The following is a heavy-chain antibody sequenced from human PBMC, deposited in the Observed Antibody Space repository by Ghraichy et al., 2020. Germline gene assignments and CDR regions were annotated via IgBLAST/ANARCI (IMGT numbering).Heavy chain of an antibody. D-gene: IGHD6-13*01. J-gene: IGHJ6*02. CDR3: SRYRFVSWRKLVYYYGMDV. Sequence: GGSLRLSCTASGFSFGDYCMSWVRQAPGKGLEWVGFIRSTAYGGTAEYAASVKGRFTISRDDSKRIAYLQMNTLTTEDTAVYYCSRYRFVSWRKLVYYYGMDVWGQGTTVTVSS. V-gene: IGHV3-49*04. CDR2: IRSTAYGGTA. CDR1: GFSFGDYC.